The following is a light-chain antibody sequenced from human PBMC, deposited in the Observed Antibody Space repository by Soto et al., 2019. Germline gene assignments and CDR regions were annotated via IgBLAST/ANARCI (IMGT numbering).Light chain of an antibody. CDR1: QGISSW. V-gene: IGKV1D-12*01. CDR2: AAS. Sequence: DVQMTRYPSSVSASVVYRFTITFRASQGISSWLAWYQQKPGKAPKLLIYAASSLQSGVPSRFSGSGSGTDFTLTISSLQPEDFATYYCQQANSIPITFGQGTRLEIK. J-gene: IGKJ5*01. CDR3: QQANSIPIT.